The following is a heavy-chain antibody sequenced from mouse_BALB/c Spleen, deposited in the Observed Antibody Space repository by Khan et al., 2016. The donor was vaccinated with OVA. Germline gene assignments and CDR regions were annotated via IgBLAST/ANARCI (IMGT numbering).Heavy chain of an antibody. CDR3: KISLYYYGSSHLFDY. CDR2: ISGGGIT. J-gene: IGHJ2*01. V-gene: IGHV5-12-2*01. D-gene: IGHD1-1*01. Sequence: EVELVESGGGLVQPGGSLKLSCAASGFTFGTYTMSWVRQTPEKRLEWVAYISGGGITYYPDTVKGRFTISRDNAKNTLYLQMSSLKSEDTAMYYYKISLYYYGSSHLFDYWGQGTTLTVSS. CDR1: GFTFGTYT.